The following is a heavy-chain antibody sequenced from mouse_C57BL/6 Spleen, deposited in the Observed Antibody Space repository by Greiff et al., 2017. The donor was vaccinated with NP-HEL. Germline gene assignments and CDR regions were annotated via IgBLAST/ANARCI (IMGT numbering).Heavy chain of an antibody. J-gene: IGHJ2*01. CDR3: ASRITTVVARDY. CDR2: IYPSDSET. Sequence: QVQLQQPGAELVRPGSSVKLSCKASGYTFTSYWMDWVKQRPGQGLEWIGNIYPSDSETHYNQKFKDKATLTVDKSSSTAYMQLSSLTSEDSAVYYCASRITTVVARDYWGQGTTLTVSS. D-gene: IGHD1-1*01. V-gene: IGHV1-61*01. CDR1: GYTFTSYW.